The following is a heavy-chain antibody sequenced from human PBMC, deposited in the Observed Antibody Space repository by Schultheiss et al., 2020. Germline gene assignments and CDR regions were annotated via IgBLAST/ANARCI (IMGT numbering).Heavy chain of an antibody. CDR3: ARGAAAGSDLDY. D-gene: IGHD6-13*01. J-gene: IGHJ4*02. CDR1: GYSLTIYD. Sequence: ASVKVSCQASGYSLTIYDISWVRQATGQGLEWMGWISAYNGNTNYAQKLQGRVTMTTDTSTSTAYMELRSLRSDDTAVYYCARGAAAGSDLDYWGQGTLVTVSS. V-gene: IGHV1-18*01. CDR2: ISAYNGNT.